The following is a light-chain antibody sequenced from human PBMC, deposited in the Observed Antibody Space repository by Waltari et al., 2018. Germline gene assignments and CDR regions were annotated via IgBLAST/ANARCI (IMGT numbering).Light chain of an antibody. CDR3: QQYYNTPLT. J-gene: IGKJ4*01. Sequence: DIVMTQSPESLAVSLGERATINCKSSESVLYSRNNKDHLAWYQQKPGQRPKLLIYWASTRESGVPDRFSGSGSETEFTNTINSLQAEDVAVYYCQQYYNTPLTFGGGTKVEIK. V-gene: IGKV4-1*01. CDR2: WAS. CDR1: ESVLYSRNNKDH.